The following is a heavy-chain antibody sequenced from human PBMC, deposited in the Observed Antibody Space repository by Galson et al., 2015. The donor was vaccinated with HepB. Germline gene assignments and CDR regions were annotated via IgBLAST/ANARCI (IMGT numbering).Heavy chain of an antibody. D-gene: IGHD3-22*01. CDR1: GFTFSDYY. J-gene: IGHJ5*02. V-gene: IGHV3-11*06. Sequence: SLRLSCAASGFTFSDYYMSWIRQAPGKGLEWVSYISPSSSYTNYADSVKGRFTISRDNAKNSLLLQMNSLGAEDTAVYYCAKHSRSYYHNCFDPWGQGTLVTVSS. CDR2: ISPSSSYT. CDR3: AKHSRSYYHNCFDP.